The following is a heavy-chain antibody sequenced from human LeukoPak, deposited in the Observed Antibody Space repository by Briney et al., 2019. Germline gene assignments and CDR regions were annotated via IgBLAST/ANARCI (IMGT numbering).Heavy chain of an antibody. D-gene: IGHD4-11*01. V-gene: IGHV4-59*12. Sequence: PSETLSLTCTVSGGSISSYYWSWIRQPPGKGLEWIGYIYYSGSTNYNPSLKSRVTISVDRSKNQFSLKLSSVTAADTAVYYCARWSRVKFDYWGQGTLVTVSS. CDR3: ARWSRVKFDY. J-gene: IGHJ4*02. CDR1: GGSISSYY. CDR2: IYYSGST.